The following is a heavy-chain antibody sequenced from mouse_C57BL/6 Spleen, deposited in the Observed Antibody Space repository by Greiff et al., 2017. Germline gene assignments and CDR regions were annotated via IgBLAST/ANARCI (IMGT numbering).Heavy chain of an antibody. J-gene: IGHJ3*01. V-gene: IGHV1-50*01. Sequence: QVQLQQSGAELVKPGASVKLSCKASGYTFTSYWMQWVKQRPGQGLEWIGEIDPSDSYTNYNQKFKGKATLTVDTSSSTAYMQLSSLTSEDSAVYYCAYYPFAYWGQGTLVTVSA. D-gene: IGHD1-1*01. CDR2: IDPSDSYT. CDR1: GYTFTSYW. CDR3: AYYPFAY.